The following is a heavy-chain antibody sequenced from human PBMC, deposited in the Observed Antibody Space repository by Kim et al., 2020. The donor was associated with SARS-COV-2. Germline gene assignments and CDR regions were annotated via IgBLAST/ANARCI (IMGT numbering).Heavy chain of an antibody. Sequence: GGSLRLSCAASGFTFSSYGMHWVRQAPGKGLEWVAVISYDGSNKYYADSVKGRFTISRDNSKNTLYLQMNSLRAEDTAVYYCAKPGSTSLNWFDPWGQGT. V-gene: IGHV3-30*18. CDR1: GFTFSSYG. D-gene: IGHD2-2*01. CDR2: ISYDGSNK. CDR3: AKPGSTSLNWFDP. J-gene: IGHJ5*02.